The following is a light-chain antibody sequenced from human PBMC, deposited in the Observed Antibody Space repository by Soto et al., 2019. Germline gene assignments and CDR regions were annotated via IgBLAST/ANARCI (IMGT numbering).Light chain of an antibody. CDR2: DTS. V-gene: IGKV3-20*01. CDR1: QSISGTF. J-gene: IGKJ3*01. Sequence: EIVLTQSPGILSVSPGERATLSCRASQSISGTFLAWYQHQPGQAPRLLIHDTSTRATTFPDRFSGSGSGTDYSLTISRMEPEDFAVYYCQQYGSSPWTFGPGTRVHIK. CDR3: QQYGSSPWT.